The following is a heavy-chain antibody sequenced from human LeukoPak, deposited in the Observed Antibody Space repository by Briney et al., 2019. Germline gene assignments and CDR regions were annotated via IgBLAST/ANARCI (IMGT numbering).Heavy chain of an antibody. Sequence: GGSLRLSCVGSGFTFSNYAMTWVRQAPGKGLEWVSVIYSGGSTYYADSVKGRFTISRDNSKNTLYLQMNSLRAEDTAVYYCARDTGGRGYFDYWGQGTLVTVSS. D-gene: IGHD2-8*02. J-gene: IGHJ4*02. V-gene: IGHV3-66*01. CDR3: ARDTGGRGYFDY. CDR1: GFTFSNYA. CDR2: IYSGGST.